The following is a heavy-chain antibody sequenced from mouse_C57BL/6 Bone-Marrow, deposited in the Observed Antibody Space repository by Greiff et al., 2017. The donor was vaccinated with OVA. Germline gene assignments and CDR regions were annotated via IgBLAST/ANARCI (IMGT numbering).Heavy chain of an antibody. CDR3: ARAITAVVAEYFDV. CDR2: ISYSGST. CDR1: GYSITSGYD. Sequence: EVQLQQSGPGMVKPSQSLSLTCTVTGYSITSGYDWHWIRHYPGNKLEWMGYISYSGSTNYNPSLKSRTSITHDTSKNHIYLKLNSVTTEDTATYYCARAITAVVAEYFDVWGTGTTVTVSS. V-gene: IGHV3-1*01. D-gene: IGHD1-1*01. J-gene: IGHJ1*03.